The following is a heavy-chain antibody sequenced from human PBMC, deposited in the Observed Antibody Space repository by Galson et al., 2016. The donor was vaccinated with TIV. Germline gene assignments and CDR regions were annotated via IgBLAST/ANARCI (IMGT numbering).Heavy chain of an antibody. CDR2: IYYSGNTNY. V-gene: IGHV4-59*08. CDR1: RGSVSSYH. Sequence: ETLSLTCSVSRGSVSSYHWTWIRQPPGKGLEWLGYIYYSGNTNYNYNPSLESRVTMSVDASRAQLSLELKSVTAADTAVYFCARAPYGENWYFDLWGRGTLVTVSS. CDR3: ARAPYGENWYFDL. J-gene: IGHJ2*01. D-gene: IGHD4-17*01.